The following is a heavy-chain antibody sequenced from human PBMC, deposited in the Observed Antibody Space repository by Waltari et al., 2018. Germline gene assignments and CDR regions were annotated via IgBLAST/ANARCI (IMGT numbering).Heavy chain of an antibody. CDR1: GYIFSSYW. D-gene: IGHD2-2*02. V-gene: IGHV5-51*01. CDR2: ICPRDSDT. CDR3: ARQKYCSGASCYTEGDAFEV. J-gene: IGHJ3*01. Sequence: EVQLVQSGTEVKKPGESLKISCEASGYIFSSYWIGWVRQRPGKGLEWRGIICPRDSDTTYSPSFQGQGTISVDKSISTAYLQWGSLKASDTAIYYCARQKYCSGASCYTEGDAFEVWGQGTMVTVSS.